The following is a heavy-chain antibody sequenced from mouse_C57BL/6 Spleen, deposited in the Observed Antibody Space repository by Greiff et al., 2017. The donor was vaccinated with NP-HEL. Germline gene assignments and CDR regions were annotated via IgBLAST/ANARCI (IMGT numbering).Heavy chain of an antibody. CDR1: GYTFTDYY. J-gene: IGHJ3*01. CDR3: ARGPDSSEGWFAY. V-gene: IGHV1-26*01. Sequence: VQLQQSGPELVKPGASVKISCKASGYTFTDYYMNWVKQSHGKSLEWIGDINPNNGGTSYNQKFKGKATLTVDKSSSTAYMELRSLTSEDSAVYYCARGPDSSEGWFAYWGQGTLVTVSA. CDR2: INPNNGGT. D-gene: IGHD3-2*02.